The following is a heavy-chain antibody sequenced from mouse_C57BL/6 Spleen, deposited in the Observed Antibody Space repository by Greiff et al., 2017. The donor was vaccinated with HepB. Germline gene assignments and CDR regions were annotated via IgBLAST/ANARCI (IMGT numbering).Heavy chain of an antibody. D-gene: IGHD2-1*01. V-gene: IGHV5-9-1*02. CDR3: TRGANYDYYAMDY. CDR1: GFTFSSYA. Sequence: EVMLVESGEGLVKPGGSLKLSCAASGFTFSSYAMSWVRQTPEKRLEWVAYISSGGDYIYYADTVKGRFTISRDNARNTLYLQMSSLKSEDTAMYYCTRGANYDYYAMDYWGQGTSVTVSS. CDR2: ISSGGDYI. J-gene: IGHJ4*01.